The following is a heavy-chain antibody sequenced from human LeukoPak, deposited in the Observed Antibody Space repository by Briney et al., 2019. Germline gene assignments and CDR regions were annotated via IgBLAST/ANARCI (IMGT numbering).Heavy chain of an antibody. CDR3: ARHDIVVVPSTPPADY. J-gene: IGHJ4*02. V-gene: IGHV4-34*01. D-gene: IGHD2-2*01. Sequence: SETLSLTCAVYGGSFSGYYWSWIRQPPGKGLEWIGEINHSGSTNYNPSLKSRVTISVDTSKNQFSLKLSSVTAADTAVYYCARHDIVVVPSTPPADYWGQGTLVTVSS. CDR1: GGSFSGYY. CDR2: INHSGST.